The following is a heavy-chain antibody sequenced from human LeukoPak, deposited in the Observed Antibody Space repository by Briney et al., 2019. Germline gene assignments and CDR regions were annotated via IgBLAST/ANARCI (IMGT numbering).Heavy chain of an antibody. V-gene: IGHV3-33*01. CDR3: TRYNNDHFDY. Sequence: GGTLSLSCAGSGFPFGGYGRNWFRQPPGKELEWVAVIAYDGSRAVYADSVKGRFTISRDNSKNTMSVQMDDLRAEDTAVYYCTRYNNDHFDYWGQGTLVTVSS. CDR2: IAYDGSRA. D-gene: IGHD1-14*01. J-gene: IGHJ4*02. CDR1: GFPFGGYG.